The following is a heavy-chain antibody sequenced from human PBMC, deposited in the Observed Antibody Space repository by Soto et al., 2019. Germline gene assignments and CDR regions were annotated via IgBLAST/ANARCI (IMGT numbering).Heavy chain of an antibody. CDR2: IWFDGSNK. J-gene: IGHJ4*02. CDR3: ATPAPH. CDR1: GFTFSSYG. D-gene: IGHD2-2*01. V-gene: IGHV3-33*01. Sequence: QVQLVESGGGVVQPGRSLRLSCAASGFTFSSYGMHWVRQAPGKGLEWVAVIWFDGSNKFYADSVKGRFTISRDNSKNMVSLQRHSLGDGTPAAYYCATPAPHGGQGPLVTVPS.